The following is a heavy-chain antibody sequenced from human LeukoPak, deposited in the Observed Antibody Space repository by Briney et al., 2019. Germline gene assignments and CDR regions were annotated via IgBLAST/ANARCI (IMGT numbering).Heavy chain of an antibody. Sequence: GASVKVSCKVSGYTLTEFSMHWVRQAPGKGLEWMGGFDPEEDERIYAQKFLGRVTMTEDTSTDTAYMELSSLRSEDTAVYYCATHPPRTVILIAAADLAYWGQGTLVTVSS. J-gene: IGHJ4*02. V-gene: IGHV1-24*01. CDR1: GYTLTEFS. CDR3: ATHPPRTVILIAAADLAY. CDR2: FDPEEDER. D-gene: IGHD6-25*01.